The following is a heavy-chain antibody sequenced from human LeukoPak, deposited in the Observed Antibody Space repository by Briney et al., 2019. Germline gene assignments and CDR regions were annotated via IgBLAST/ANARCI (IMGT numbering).Heavy chain of an antibody. J-gene: IGHJ4*02. CDR3: ARAGSIYGWFDY. CDR1: GGSISTYS. D-gene: IGHD5-18*01. CDR2: MYYSGTT. V-gene: IGHV4-59*13. Sequence: SETLSLTCSVSGGSISTYSWSWVRLPPGKGLEWVGHMYYSGTTKYNPSLKSRVPISVDTSKNQFSLRLSSVTAADTAVYFCARAGSIYGWFDYWGQGTLVTVSS.